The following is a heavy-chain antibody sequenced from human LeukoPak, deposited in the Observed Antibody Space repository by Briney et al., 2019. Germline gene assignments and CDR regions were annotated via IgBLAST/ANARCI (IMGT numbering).Heavy chain of an antibody. Sequence: GGSLRLSCAASGFTFSSYSMNWVRQAPGKGLEWVSYISSSSSTIYYADSVKGRFTISRDNAKNSLYLQMNSLRAEDTAVYYCARDPGRYCSSTSCYPFDYWGQGTLVTVSS. D-gene: IGHD2-2*01. CDR3: ARDPGRYCSSTSCYPFDY. CDR1: GFTFSSYS. CDR2: ISSSSSTI. J-gene: IGHJ4*02. V-gene: IGHV3-48*01.